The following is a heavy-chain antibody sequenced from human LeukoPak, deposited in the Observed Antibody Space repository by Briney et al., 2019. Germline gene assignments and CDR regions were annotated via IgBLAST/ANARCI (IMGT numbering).Heavy chain of an antibody. Sequence: SETLSLTCTVSGGSISSYYWSWIRQPPGKGLEWIGYIYYSGSTNYNPSLKGRVTISADTSKNQFSLKLSSVTAADTAVYYCAGLGSTWANWFDPWGQGTLVTVSS. CDR2: IYYSGST. J-gene: IGHJ5*02. CDR1: GGSISSYY. V-gene: IGHV4-59*08. D-gene: IGHD6-13*01. CDR3: AGLGSTWANWFDP.